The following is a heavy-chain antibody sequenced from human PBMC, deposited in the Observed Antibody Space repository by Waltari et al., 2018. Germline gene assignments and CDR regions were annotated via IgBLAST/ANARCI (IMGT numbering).Heavy chain of an antibody. V-gene: IGHV4-39*01. CDR3: ATYIGASIGTAAFDV. CDR2: ISYLGAP. Sequence: QLQLQESGPGLLKPSETLSLTCSVSGGSIITNRHYWGWIRQPPGQGLEWIGPISYLGAPSTSRSLKSPVTLSRDTSKNQLSLTLGSVTAADTAVYYCATYIGASIGTAAFDVWGQGTLVTVSS. D-gene: IGHD5-12*01. J-gene: IGHJ3*01. CDR1: GGSIITNRHY.